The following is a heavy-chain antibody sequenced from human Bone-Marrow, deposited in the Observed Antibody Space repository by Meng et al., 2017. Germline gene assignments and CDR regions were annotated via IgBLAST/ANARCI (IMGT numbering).Heavy chain of an antibody. Sequence: QVQLQESGPGLVKPSQTLSLTCTVSGGSISSGDYYWSWIRQPPGKGLKWIGYIYYSGSTYYNPSLKSRITINPDTSKNQFSLQLNSVTPEDTAVYYCARQEGAFDYWGQGTLVTVSS. J-gene: IGHJ4*02. V-gene: IGHV4-30-4*01. CDR1: GGSISSGDYY. D-gene: IGHD3-16*01. CDR2: IYYSGST. CDR3: ARQEGAFDY.